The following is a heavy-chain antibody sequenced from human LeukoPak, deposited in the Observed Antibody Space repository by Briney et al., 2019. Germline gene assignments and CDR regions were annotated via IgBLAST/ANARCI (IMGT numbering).Heavy chain of an antibody. CDR3: ARAKDTAMVYYFDY. D-gene: IGHD5-18*01. V-gene: IGHV4-39*01. Sequence: SETLSLTCTVSGGSISSSSYYWGWIRQPPGKGLEWIGSIYYSGSTYYNPSLKSRVTISVDTSKNQFSLKLSSVTAADTAVYYCARAKDTAMVYYFDYWGQGTLVTVSS. CDR2: IYYSGST. CDR1: GGSISSSSYY. J-gene: IGHJ4*02.